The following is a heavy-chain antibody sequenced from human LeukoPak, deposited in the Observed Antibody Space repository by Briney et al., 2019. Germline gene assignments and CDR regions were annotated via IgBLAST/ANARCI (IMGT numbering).Heavy chain of an antibody. CDR2: INHSGST. Sequence: SETLSLTCAVYGGSFRGYYWGWIRQPPGKGLEWIGEINHSGSTDYNPSLKSRVTISVDTSNNQFSLKLSSVTAADTAVYYCASSPWLSHRPWGQGTLVTVSS. CDR3: ASSPWLSHRP. J-gene: IGHJ5*02. D-gene: IGHD6-19*01. CDR1: GGSFRGYY. V-gene: IGHV4-34*01.